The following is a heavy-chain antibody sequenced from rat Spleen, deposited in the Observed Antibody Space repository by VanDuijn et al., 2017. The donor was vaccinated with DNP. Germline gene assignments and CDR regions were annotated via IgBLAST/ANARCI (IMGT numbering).Heavy chain of an antibody. D-gene: IGHD1-12*01. Sequence: EVHLVESGGGLVQPGRSLKLSCAASGFSFSDYDMAWVRQAPTKGLEWVACMSPTTRSSYYRDSVKGRFTISRDNTKNALYLQMDSLRSEDTATYYCTTLNYYASLSGYFDHWGQGVMVTVSS. CDR2: MSPTTRSS. CDR1: GFSFSDYD. CDR3: TTLNYYASLSGYFDH. V-gene: IGHV5-27*01. J-gene: IGHJ2*01.